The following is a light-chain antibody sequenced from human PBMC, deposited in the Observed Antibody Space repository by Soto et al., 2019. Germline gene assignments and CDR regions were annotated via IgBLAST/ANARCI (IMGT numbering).Light chain of an antibody. CDR1: QSIGAW. J-gene: IGKJ5*01. CDR2: KAS. V-gene: IGKV1-5*03. CDR3: KQYQRPPIT. Sequence: DIQMTQSPSTLSASVGDRVTITCRASQSIGAWLAWYQHKPGRAPNVLLYKASTLQSGVPSRFSGSGSGTEFTLTIASLQPDDFATYFCKQYQRPPITFGQGTRLEIK.